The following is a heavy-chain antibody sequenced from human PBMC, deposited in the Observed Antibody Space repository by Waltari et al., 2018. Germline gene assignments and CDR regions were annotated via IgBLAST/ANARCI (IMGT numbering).Heavy chain of an antibody. CDR3: ARGGRILTGPPFDY. Sequence: QLQLQESGPGLVKPSETLSLTCTVSGGSISSSSYYWGWIRQPPGKGLEWIGSIYYSGSTNYNPSLKSRVTISVDTSKNQFSLKLSSVTAADTAVYYCARGGRILTGPPFDYWGQGTLVTVSS. D-gene: IGHD3-9*01. CDR1: GGSISSSSYY. V-gene: IGHV4-39*07. CDR2: IYYSGST. J-gene: IGHJ4*02.